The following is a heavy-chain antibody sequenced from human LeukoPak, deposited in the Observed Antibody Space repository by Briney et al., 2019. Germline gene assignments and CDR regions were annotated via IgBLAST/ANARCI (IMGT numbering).Heavy chain of an antibody. CDR2: INHSGST. CDR1: GGSFSGYF. V-gene: IGHV4-34*01. J-gene: IGHJ4*02. D-gene: IGHD3-22*01. Sequence: SETLSLTCAVYGGSFSGYFWTWIRQPPGKGLEWLGEINHSGSTNYNPSLKSRVTISVDTSKNQFSLKLSSVTAADTAVYYCARGKTYYYDSSGYYYMTKPGYFDYWGQGTLVTVSS. CDR3: ARGKTYYYDSSGYYYMTKPGYFDY.